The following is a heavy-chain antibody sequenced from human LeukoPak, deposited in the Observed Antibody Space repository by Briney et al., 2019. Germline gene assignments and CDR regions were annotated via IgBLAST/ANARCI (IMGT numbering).Heavy chain of an antibody. Sequence: GGSLRLSCAASGFTFSNYWMNWVRQAPGKGLEWVAFIRYDGSNKYYADSVKGRFTISRDNSKNTLYLQMNSLRAEDTAVYYCAKGPICSSTSCYDYYFDYWGQGTLVTVSS. V-gene: IGHV3-30*02. CDR1: GFTFSNYW. CDR2: IRYDGSNK. CDR3: AKGPICSSTSCYDYYFDY. J-gene: IGHJ4*02. D-gene: IGHD2-2*01.